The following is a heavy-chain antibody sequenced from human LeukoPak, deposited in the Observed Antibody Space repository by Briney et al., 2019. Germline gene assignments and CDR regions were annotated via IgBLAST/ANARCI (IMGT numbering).Heavy chain of an antibody. CDR3: ARSGYYGSGSYHNWFDP. CDR2: ISAYNGNT. CDR1: GYTLTSYG. D-gene: IGHD3-10*01. J-gene: IGHJ5*02. Sequence: ASVKVSCKASGYTLTSYGISWVRQAPGQGLEWMGWISAYNGNTNYAQKLQGRVTMTTDTSTSTAYMELRSLRSDDTAVYYCARSGYYGSGSYHNWFDPWGQGTLVTVSS. V-gene: IGHV1-18*04.